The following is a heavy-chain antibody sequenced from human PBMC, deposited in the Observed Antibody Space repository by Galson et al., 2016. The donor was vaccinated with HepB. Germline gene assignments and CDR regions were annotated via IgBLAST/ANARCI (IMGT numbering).Heavy chain of an antibody. CDR2: INYSGNT. V-gene: IGHV4-39*01. J-gene: IGHJ4*02. CDR3: ARVAWYQYGSGSYDY. D-gene: IGHD3-10*01. CDR1: GGSLSSRNYY. Sequence: ETLSLTCTVSGGSLSSRNYYWGWIRQPPGKGLEWIGSINYSGNTYYNPSLKSRVTMSIDTSKNQFSLRLSSVTAADTAVYYCARVAWYQYGSGSYDYWGQGTLVSVSS.